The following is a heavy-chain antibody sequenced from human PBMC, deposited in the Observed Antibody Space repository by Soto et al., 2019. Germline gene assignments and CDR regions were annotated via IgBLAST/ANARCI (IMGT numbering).Heavy chain of an antibody. J-gene: IGHJ4*02. V-gene: IGHV3-30*18. Sequence: GGSLRLSCAACGFTFSSYGMHWVRQAPGKGLEWVAVISYDGSNKYYADSVKGRFTISRDNSKNTLYLQMNSLRADDTAVYYCANAGTYYYDSSGLDYWGQGTLVTVSS. CDR2: ISYDGSNK. CDR3: ANAGTYYYDSSGLDY. CDR1: GFTFSSYG. D-gene: IGHD3-22*01.